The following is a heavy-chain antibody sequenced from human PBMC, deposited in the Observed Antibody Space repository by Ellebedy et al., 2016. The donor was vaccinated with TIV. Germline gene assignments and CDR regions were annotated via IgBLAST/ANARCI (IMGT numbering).Heavy chain of an antibody. D-gene: IGHD1-26*01. J-gene: IGHJ4*02. CDR1: GFTFSNAW. V-gene: IGHV3-15*01. Sequence: GGSLRLXXAASGFTFSNAWMSWVRQAPGKGLEWVGRIKSKTDGGTADYAAPVKGRFTISRDDSKNTLYLQMNSLKTEDTAVYYCTVQSGSYFYWGQGTLVTVSS. CDR3: TVQSGSYFY. CDR2: IKSKTDGGTA.